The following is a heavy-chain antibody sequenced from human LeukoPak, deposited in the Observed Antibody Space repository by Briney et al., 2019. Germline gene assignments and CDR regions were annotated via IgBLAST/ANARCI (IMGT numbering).Heavy chain of an antibody. CDR1: GFTFNTYT. J-gene: IGHJ4*02. CDR3: ARAGLSSTSCYYY. D-gene: IGHD2-2*01. CDR2: ISGSSGII. Sequence: PGGSLRLSCAASGFTFNTYTMNWVRQAPGKGLEWVSYISGSSGIIDYADSVRGRFTISRDNAKNSLYLQMNSLRAEDTAVYYCARAGLSSTSCYYYWGQGTLVTVSS. V-gene: IGHV3-48*01.